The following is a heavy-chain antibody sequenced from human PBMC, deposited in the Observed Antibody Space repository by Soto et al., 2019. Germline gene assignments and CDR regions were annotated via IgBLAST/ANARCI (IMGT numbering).Heavy chain of an antibody. CDR2: IWYDGSNK. V-gene: IGHV3-33*01. CDR3: AREATYGDGGGDAFDI. D-gene: IGHD4-17*01. CDR1: GFTFSSYG. Sequence: PGGSLRLSCAASGFTFSSYGMHWVRQAPGKGLEWVAVIWYDGSNKYYADSVKGRFTISRDNSKNTLYLQMNSLRAEDTAVYYCAREATYGDGGGDAFDIWGQGTMVTVSS. J-gene: IGHJ3*02.